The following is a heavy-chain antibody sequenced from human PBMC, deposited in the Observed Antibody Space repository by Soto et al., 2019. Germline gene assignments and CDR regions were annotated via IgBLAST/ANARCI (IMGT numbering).Heavy chain of an antibody. V-gene: IGHV5-51*01. Sequence: GESLKISCKGSGYSFTSYWIGWVRQMPGKGLEWMGIIYPGDSDTRYSLSFQGQVTISADKSISTAYLQWSSLKASDTAMYYCARGTPSYDYVWGSYRKGYYYYGMDVWGQGTTVTVSS. J-gene: IGHJ6*02. CDR3: ARGTPSYDYVWGSYRKGYYYYGMDV. CDR2: IYPGDSDT. D-gene: IGHD3-16*02. CDR1: GYSFTSYW.